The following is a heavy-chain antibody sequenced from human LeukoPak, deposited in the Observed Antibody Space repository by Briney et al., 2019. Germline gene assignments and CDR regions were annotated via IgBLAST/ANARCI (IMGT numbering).Heavy chain of an antibody. CDR3: ARDRRIAAAGPRYFQH. J-gene: IGHJ1*01. Sequence: ASVKVSCKASGYTFTGYYIHWVRQAPGQGLEWMGWINPNSGDTNYAQKFQGRVTMTRDTSISTAYMELSSLRSDDTAIYFCARDRRIAAAGPRYFQHWGQGTLVTVSS. CDR1: GYTFTGYY. D-gene: IGHD6-13*01. CDR2: INPNSGDT. V-gene: IGHV1-2*02.